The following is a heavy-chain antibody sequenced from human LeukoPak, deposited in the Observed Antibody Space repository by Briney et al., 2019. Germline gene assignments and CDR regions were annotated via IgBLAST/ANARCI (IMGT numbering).Heavy chain of an antibody. CDR1: GFPLSSYE. V-gene: IGHV3-48*03. CDR3: AKENGYMDV. J-gene: IGHJ6*03. CDR2: ISSGSRTI. Sequence: PGGSLRLSCVVSGFPLSSYEMNWVRQAPGKGLEWVSYISSGSRTIYYADSVKGRFTISRDNSKNTLYLQSNSLRAEDTAVYHCAKENGYMDVWGKGTIVTVSS.